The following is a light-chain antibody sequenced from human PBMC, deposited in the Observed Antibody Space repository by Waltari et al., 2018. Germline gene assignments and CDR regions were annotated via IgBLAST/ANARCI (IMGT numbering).Light chain of an antibody. V-gene: IGKV1-39*01. CDR1: QSISTS. Sequence: IQMTQSPSSLSASVGDRVTITCRASQSISTSLNWYQQIPGKAPKVLIYVASTLQSWVPSRFSGSGSGTDFSLTISSLQPEDFATYYCQQSYTTAYTFGQGTKLEIK. J-gene: IGKJ2*01. CDR3: QQSYTTAYT. CDR2: VAS.